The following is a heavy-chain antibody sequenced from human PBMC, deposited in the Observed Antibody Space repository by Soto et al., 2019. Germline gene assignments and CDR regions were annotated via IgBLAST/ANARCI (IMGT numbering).Heavy chain of an antibody. V-gene: IGHV3-48*03. CDR1: GFIFSDYE. Sequence: HPGGSLRLSCAASGFIFSDYEMNWVRQAPGKGLEWVSYISSSGNTIYYGDSVKGRFTISRDNAQNSLSLQMNSLRVEDTAVYYCARERPSADFWSGYSYGMEVWRQGTTVTASS. CDR2: ISSSGNTI. CDR3: ARERPSADFWSGYSYGMEV. J-gene: IGHJ6*02. D-gene: IGHD3-3*01.